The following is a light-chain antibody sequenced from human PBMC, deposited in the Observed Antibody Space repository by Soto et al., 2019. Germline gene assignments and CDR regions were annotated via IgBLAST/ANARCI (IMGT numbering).Light chain of an antibody. J-gene: IGKJ2*01. Sequence: DIPMTQSPSTLSASVGDRVTITCRASQSIFSWLAWYQQKPGKAPKLLIYDASTLESGVPSRFSGSGYGTEFTLTISSLQPDDFATYYCQQYNSYSVTFGQGTKLEIK. CDR1: QSIFSW. CDR2: DAS. CDR3: QQYNSYSVT. V-gene: IGKV1-5*01.